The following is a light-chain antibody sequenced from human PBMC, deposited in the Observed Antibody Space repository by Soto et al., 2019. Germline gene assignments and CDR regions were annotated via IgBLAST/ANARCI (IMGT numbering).Light chain of an antibody. Sequence: EIVMTQSPANLSVSPGERATLSCRASQSISSNLAWYQQKPGQGPRLLIYAASTRATGIPARFSGSGSGTDFTLTISSLQSEDFAVYYCQQYNKWPPYTFGQGTKLEIK. CDR3: QQYNKWPPYT. CDR2: AAS. CDR1: QSISSN. V-gene: IGKV3-15*01. J-gene: IGKJ2*01.